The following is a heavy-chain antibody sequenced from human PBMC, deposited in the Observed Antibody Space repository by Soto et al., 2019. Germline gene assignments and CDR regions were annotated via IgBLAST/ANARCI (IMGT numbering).Heavy chain of an antibody. CDR2: MNPNSGNT. Sequence: QVQLVQSGAEVKKPGASVKVSCKASGYTFTSYDINWVRQATGQGLEWMGWMNPNSGNTGYAQKFQGRVTMTRNTSISTAYMELSSLRSEDTAVYYCARERGVDYDMLTGYSYYYYYYMDVWGKGTTVTVSS. J-gene: IGHJ6*03. D-gene: IGHD3-9*01. CDR3: ARERGVDYDMLTGYSYYYYYYMDV. CDR1: GYTFTSYD. V-gene: IGHV1-8*01.